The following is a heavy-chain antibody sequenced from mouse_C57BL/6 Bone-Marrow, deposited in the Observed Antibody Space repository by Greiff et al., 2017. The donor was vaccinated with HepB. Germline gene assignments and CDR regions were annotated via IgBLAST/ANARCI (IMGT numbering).Heavy chain of an antibody. D-gene: IGHD2-14*01. Sequence: QVQLQQSGAELARPGASVKLSCKASGYTFTSYGISWVKQRTGQGLEWIGEIYPRSGNTYYNEKFKGKATLTADKSSSTAYMELRSLTSADSAVYFCARGYPWFAYWGQGTLVTVSA. V-gene: IGHV1-81*01. CDR3: ARGYPWFAY. J-gene: IGHJ3*01. CDR2: IYPRSGNT. CDR1: GYTFTSYG.